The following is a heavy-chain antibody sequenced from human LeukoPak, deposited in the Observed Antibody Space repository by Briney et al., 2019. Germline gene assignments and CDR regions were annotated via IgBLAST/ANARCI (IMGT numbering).Heavy chain of an antibody. V-gene: IGHV4-59*02. CDR2: IYYSGNT. D-gene: IGHD1-26*01. Sequence: SETLSLTCTVSGGPVNSYYWSWIRQPPGKGLEWIGYIYYSGNTNYNPSLESRVTISVDTSKNQFSLKLKSLTAADTAVYYCARDRSGSGSYYYIDPWGQGTLVTVSS. CDR1: GGPVNSYY. J-gene: IGHJ5*02. CDR3: ARDRSGSGSYYYIDP.